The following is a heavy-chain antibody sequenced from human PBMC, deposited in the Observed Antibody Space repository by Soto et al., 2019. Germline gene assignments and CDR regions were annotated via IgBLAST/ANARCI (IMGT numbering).Heavy chain of an antibody. CDR3: AKDGGYCSSTSCFTLYFQQ. CDR1: GFPFSSYA. Sequence: GGSLRLSCAASGFPFSSYAMSWVRQAPGKGLKWVSAISGSGGSTYYADSVKGRFTISRDNSKNTLYLQMNSLRAEDTAVYYCAKDGGYCSSTSCFTLYFQQWGQGTLVTVSS. V-gene: IGHV3-23*01. D-gene: IGHD2-2*02. CDR2: ISGSGGST. J-gene: IGHJ1*01.